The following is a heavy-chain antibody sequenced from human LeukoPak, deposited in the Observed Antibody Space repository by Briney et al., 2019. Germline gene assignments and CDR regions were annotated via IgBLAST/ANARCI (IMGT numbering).Heavy chain of an antibody. CDR1: GFTVSSYS. J-gene: IGHJ4*02. CDR2: ISSSSSYI. V-gene: IGHV3-21*04. Sequence: GGSLRLSCAASGFTVSSYSMNWVRQAPGKGLEWVSSISSSSSYIYYADSVKGRFTISRDNAKNSLYLQMNSLKTEDTAVYYCTSTPRDYYDSQVDYWGQGTLVTVSS. CDR3: TSTPRDYYDSQVDY. D-gene: IGHD3-22*01.